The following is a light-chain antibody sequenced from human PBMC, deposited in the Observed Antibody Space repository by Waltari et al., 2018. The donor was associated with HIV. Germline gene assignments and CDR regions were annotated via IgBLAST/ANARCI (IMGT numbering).Light chain of an antibody. CDR1: QSLLKSNGYMY. V-gene: IGKV2-28*01. CDR2: LGS. Sequence: DIVMTQSPVALFVTPGEPASISCRPSQSLLKSNGYMYLDWYLQKPGQSPQLLIYLGSNRASGVPDRFSASGSATDFTLKISRVEAEDVGVYYCMQALETPLTFGGGTKVEI. CDR3: MQALETPLT. J-gene: IGKJ4*01.